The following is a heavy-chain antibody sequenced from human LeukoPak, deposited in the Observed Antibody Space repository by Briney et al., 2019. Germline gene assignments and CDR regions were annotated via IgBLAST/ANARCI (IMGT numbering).Heavy chain of an antibody. D-gene: IGHD4-17*01. CDR3: ATRARTDYCDYDPPIVAFDI. CDR2: IYYSGST. V-gene: IGHV4-59*01. CDR1: GGSISSYY. J-gene: IGHJ3*02. Sequence: SETLSLTCTVSGGSISSYYWSWIRQPPGKGLEWIGYIYYSGSTNYNPSLKSRVTISVDTSKNQFSLKLSSVTAADTAVYYCATRARTDYCDYDPPIVAFDIWGQGTMVTVSS.